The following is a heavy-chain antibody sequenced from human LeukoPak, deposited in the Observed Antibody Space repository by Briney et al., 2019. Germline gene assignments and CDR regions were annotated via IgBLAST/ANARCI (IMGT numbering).Heavy chain of an antibody. J-gene: IGHJ4*02. V-gene: IGHV3-21*04. CDR3: ARFSGLGSNWGRDY. CDR2: ISSSGTYI. CDR1: GFTFSSYS. D-gene: IGHD7-27*01. Sequence: PGGSLRLSCAASGFTFSSYSMNWVRQAPGKGLEWVSSISSSGTYIDYADSVKGRITISRDNAKNSPFLQMNSLRAEDTAVYYCARFSGLGSNWGRDYWGQGTLVTVSS.